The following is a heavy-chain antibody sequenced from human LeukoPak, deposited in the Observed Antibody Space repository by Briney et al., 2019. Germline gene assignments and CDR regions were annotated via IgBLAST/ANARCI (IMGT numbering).Heavy chain of an antibody. CDR2: ISSSGSTI. J-gene: IGHJ4*02. D-gene: IGHD4-17*01. CDR1: GFTFSSYE. V-gene: IGHV3-48*03. CDR3: ARGHTAVTRHFDF. Sequence: GGSLRLSCAASGFTFSSYEMNWVRQAPGKGLEWVSYISSSGSTIYYADSVKGRFTISRDNAKNSLYLQMNSLRAEDTAVYYCARGHTAVTRHFDFWGQGTLVTVSS.